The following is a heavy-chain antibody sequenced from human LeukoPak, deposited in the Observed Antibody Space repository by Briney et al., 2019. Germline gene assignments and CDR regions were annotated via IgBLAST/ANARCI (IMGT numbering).Heavy chain of an antibody. D-gene: IGHD1-26*01. V-gene: IGHV3-53*01. CDR3: ARETGRDDSGSYPIDM. J-gene: IGHJ3*02. Sequence: PGGSLRLSCAASGFNVSTSYMYWGRQAPRKGLEWVSALYSDGTTHYADSVKGRFSISRDNSKNSLYLQTNSLRAEDTAVYHCARETGRDDSGSYPIDMWGQGTMVTVSS. CDR2: LYSDGTT. CDR1: GFNVSTSY.